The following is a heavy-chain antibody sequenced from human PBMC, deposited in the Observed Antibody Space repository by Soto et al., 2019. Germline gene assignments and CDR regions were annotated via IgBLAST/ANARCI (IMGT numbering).Heavy chain of an antibody. D-gene: IGHD5-12*01. CDR1: GFTFSSYA. CDR2: ISGSGGST. J-gene: IGHJ5*02. Sequence: PGGSLRLSCAASGFTFSSYAMSWVRQAPGKGLEWVSAISGSGGSTYYADSVKGRFAISRDNSKNTLYLQMNSLRAEDTAVYYCAKNGEPTIDNWFDPWGQGTLVTVSS. CDR3: AKNGEPTIDNWFDP. V-gene: IGHV3-23*01.